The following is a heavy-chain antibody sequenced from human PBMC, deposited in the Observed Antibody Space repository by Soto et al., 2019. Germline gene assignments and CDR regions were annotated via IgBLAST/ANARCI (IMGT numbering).Heavy chain of an antibody. V-gene: IGHV1-3*01. CDR3: AMGADCSSTSCYYHWFDP. D-gene: IGHD2-2*01. CDR2: INAGNGNT. CDR1: GYTFTSYA. Sequence: GASVKVSCKASGYTFTSYAMHWVRQAPGQRLEWMGWINAGNGNTKYSQKFQGRVTITRDTSASTAYMELSSLRSEDTAVYYCAMGADCSSTSCYYHWFDPWGQATLVNVPS. J-gene: IGHJ5*02.